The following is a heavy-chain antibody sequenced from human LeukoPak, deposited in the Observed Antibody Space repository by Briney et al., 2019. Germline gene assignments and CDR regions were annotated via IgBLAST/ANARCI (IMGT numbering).Heavy chain of an antibody. CDR3: ARGGSSSWSQTYYFDY. Sequence: SETLSLTCTVSGGSISSYYWSWIRQPPGKGLEWFGYNYYSGSTNYNPSLKSRVTISVDTSKNQFSLKLSSVTAADTAVYYCARGGSSSWSQTYYFDYWGQGTLVTVSS. D-gene: IGHD6-13*01. V-gene: IGHV4-59*01. CDR1: GGSISSYY. J-gene: IGHJ4*02. CDR2: NYYSGST.